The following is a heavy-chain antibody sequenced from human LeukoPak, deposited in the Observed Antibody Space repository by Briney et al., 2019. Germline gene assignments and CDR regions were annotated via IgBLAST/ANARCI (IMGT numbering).Heavy chain of an antibody. Sequence: GGSLRPSCAASGFTFSSYGMHWVRQAPGKALEWVAVIWYDGSNKYYADSVKGRFTISRDNSKNTLYLQMNSLRAEDTAVYYCAREAPVVVPAATRYYYYGMDVWGQGTTVTVSS. CDR3: AREAPVVVPAATRYYYYGMDV. J-gene: IGHJ6*02. CDR1: GFTFSSYG. V-gene: IGHV3-33*01. CDR2: IWYDGSNK. D-gene: IGHD2-2*01.